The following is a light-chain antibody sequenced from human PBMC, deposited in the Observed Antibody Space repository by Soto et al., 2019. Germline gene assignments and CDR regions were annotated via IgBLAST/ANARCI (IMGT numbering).Light chain of an antibody. V-gene: IGLV2-14*01. CDR1: SSDVGGYNY. J-gene: IGLJ1*01. CDR3: SSYTSSSTYV. CDR2: DVS. Sequence: SVLTQPASVSGSPGQSITISCTGTSSDVGGYNYVSWYQQHPGKVPKLMIYDVSNRPSGVSNRFSGPKSGNMASLTISGLQAEDEADYYCSSYTSSSTYVFGTGTKVTVL.